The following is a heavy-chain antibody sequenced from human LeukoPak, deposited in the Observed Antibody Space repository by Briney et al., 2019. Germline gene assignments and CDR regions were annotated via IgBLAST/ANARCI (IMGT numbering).Heavy chain of an antibody. J-gene: IGHJ4*02. CDR3: ARDRAYSYGEFDY. V-gene: IGHV3-74*01. CDR1: GFTFSGYW. CDR2: INSDGSST. D-gene: IGHD5-18*01. Sequence: GGSLRLSCAASGFTFSGYWMHWVRQAPGKGLVWVFRINSDGSSTTYADSVKGRFTLSRDNAKNTLYLQMNSLRAEDTAVYYCARDRAYSYGEFDYWGQGTLVSVSS.